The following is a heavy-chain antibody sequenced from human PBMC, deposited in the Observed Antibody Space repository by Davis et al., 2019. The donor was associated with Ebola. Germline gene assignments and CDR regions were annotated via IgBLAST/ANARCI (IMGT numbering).Heavy chain of an antibody. Sequence: GESLKISCAASGFTFSSYDMHWVRQAPGRGLEWVAFVRSHGSDDHYADSVKGRFTISRDNSKNTLYLQMNTLRAEDTAVYYCASLIEVDTAMVAFDYWGQGALVTVSS. D-gene: IGHD5-18*01. CDR1: GFTFSSYD. CDR3: ASLIEVDTAMVAFDY. J-gene: IGHJ4*02. CDR2: VRSHGSDD. V-gene: IGHV3-30*02.